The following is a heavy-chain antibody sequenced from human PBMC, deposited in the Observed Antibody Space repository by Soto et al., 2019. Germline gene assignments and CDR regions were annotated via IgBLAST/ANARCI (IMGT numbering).Heavy chain of an antibody. CDR3: ATGGGWLHNSYIRGLYFDY. V-gene: IGHV4-59*01. Sequence: TXALTCTVSGGSLIGSYCSWIRKSPGKSLEWIASISYTGSTTHNPSLKSRVTLSVDTSKNQFSLSLTSVTPADTAAYYCATGGGWLHNSYIRGLYFDYWGQGVLVTVSS. CDR2: ISYTGST. D-gene: IGHD3-3*02. CDR1: GGSLIGSY. J-gene: IGHJ4*02.